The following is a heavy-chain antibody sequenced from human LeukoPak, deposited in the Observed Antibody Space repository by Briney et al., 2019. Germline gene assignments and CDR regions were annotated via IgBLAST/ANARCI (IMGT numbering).Heavy chain of an antibody. CDR3: ARVVGESYRDDAFDI. Sequence: ASVTVSCKASGYTLTGYYLHWVRQAPGQGLEWMGWIHPNSGATSYAQKSQGRVTMTRDTSINTAYMELSSLRSDDTAVYYCARVVGESYRDDAFDIWGQGTMVTVSS. J-gene: IGHJ3*02. V-gene: IGHV1-2*02. CDR1: GYTLTGYY. D-gene: IGHD1-26*01. CDR2: IHPNSGAT.